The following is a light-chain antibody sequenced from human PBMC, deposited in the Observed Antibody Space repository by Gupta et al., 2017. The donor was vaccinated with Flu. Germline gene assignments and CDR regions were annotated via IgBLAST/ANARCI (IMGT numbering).Light chain of an antibody. CDR1: SSDAGGYRS. CDR3: SSCAGTDEVV. J-gene: IGLJ2*01. V-gene: IGLV2-8*01. CDR2: DVS. Sequence: QPAPTQPPTASGRLGQSVTISCTGSSSDAGGYRSVSWYQQHSGTAPKLMIYDVSRRPSGIPVRFSGSRSGTSASLTVSGLQAEDEADYYCSSCAGTDEVVFGGGTKLTVV.